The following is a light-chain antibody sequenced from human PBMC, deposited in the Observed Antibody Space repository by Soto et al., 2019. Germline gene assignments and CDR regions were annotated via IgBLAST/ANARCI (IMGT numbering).Light chain of an antibody. CDR2: EVS. Sequence: QSALTQPPSASGSPGQSVTISCTGTSSDVGAYDYVSWYQQHPGKAPKLMIYEVSQRPSGVPDRFSGSKSGNTVSLTISGLQAEDEGDYYCSSFAGINNLLFGGGTKLTVL. V-gene: IGLV2-8*01. CDR3: SSFAGINNLL. CDR1: SSDVGAYDY. J-gene: IGLJ2*01.